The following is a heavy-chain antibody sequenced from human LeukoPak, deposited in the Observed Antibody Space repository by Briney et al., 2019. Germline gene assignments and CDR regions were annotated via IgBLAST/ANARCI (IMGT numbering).Heavy chain of an antibody. CDR2: ISYDGSNK. J-gene: IGHJ5*02. CDR1: GFTFSSYA. CDR3: ARAGLDGYNYDNWFDP. Sequence: GGSLRLSCAASGFTFSSYAMHWVRRAPGKGLEWVAVISYDGSNKYYADSVKGRFTISRDNSKNTLYLQMNSLRAEDTAVYYCARAGLDGYNYDNWFDPWGQGTLVTVSS. D-gene: IGHD5-24*01. V-gene: IGHV3-30*04.